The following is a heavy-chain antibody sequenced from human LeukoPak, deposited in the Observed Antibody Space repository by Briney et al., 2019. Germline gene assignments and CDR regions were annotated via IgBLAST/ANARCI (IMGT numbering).Heavy chain of an antibody. J-gene: IGHJ2*01. CDR2: IYYSGST. CDR1: GGSISSSSYY. Sequence: SETLSLTCTVSGGSISSSSYYWGWIRQLPGKGLEWIGSIYYSGSTYYNPSLKSRVTISVDTSKNQFSLKLSSVTAADTAVYYCARDHPNFYGDYRYWYFDLWGRGTLVTVSS. CDR3: ARDHPNFYGDYRYWYFDL. V-gene: IGHV4-39*07. D-gene: IGHD4-17*01.